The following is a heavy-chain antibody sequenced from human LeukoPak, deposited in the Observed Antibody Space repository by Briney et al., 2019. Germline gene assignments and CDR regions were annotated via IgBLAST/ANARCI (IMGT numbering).Heavy chain of an antibody. CDR2: INPSGGST. Sequence: ASVKVSCKASGYTFTSYYMHWVRQAPGQGLEWMGIINPSGGSTSYAQKFQGRVTMTRDTSMSTVYMELSSLRSEDTAVYYCARDHSYYDSSGPLDYWGQGTLVTVSS. CDR3: ARDHSYYDSSGPLDY. D-gene: IGHD3-22*01. J-gene: IGHJ4*02. CDR1: GYTFTSYY. V-gene: IGHV1-46*01.